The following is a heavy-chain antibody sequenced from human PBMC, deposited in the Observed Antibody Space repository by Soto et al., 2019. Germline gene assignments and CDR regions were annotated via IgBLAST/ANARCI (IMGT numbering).Heavy chain of an antibody. CDR1: GGTFSGYA. CDR2: FVPLFGST. J-gene: IGHJ4*02. Sequence: QVQLVQSGAEVKKPGSSVKVSCQASGGTFSGYALTWVRQAPGQGLEWMGEFVPLFGSTNYAQKFAGRITIIADESTSTGYMELSTLRSEDTAVYYCATHSLGTSSPSYFDKWGQGTLVTVSS. V-gene: IGHV1-69*01. CDR3: ATHSLGTSSPSYFDK. D-gene: IGHD2-15*01.